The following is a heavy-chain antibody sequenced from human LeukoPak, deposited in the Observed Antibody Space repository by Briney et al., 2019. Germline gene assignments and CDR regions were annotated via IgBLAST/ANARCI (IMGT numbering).Heavy chain of an antibody. Sequence: GGSLRLSCAASGFTFDDYAMHWVRQAPGKGLEWVSGISWNSGSIGYADSVKGRFTISRDNAKSSLYLQMNSLRAEDTAVYYCAKAVYGFWSGYYNWFDPWGQGTLVTVSS. D-gene: IGHD3-3*01. CDR1: GFTFDDYA. CDR3: AKAVYGFWSGYYNWFDP. V-gene: IGHV3-9*01. J-gene: IGHJ5*02. CDR2: ISWNSGSI.